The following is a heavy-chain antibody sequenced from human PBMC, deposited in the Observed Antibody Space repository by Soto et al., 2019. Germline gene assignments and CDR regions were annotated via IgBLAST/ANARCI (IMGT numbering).Heavy chain of an antibody. CDR2: ISPYNGHT. J-gene: IGHJ3*01. CDR3: ATLYYEFLTGSYNVGAARAFDF. V-gene: IGHV1-18*01. CDR1: GYTFTTYG. Sequence: QVPLVQSGAEVKKPGASMKVSCKASGYTFTTYGLSWVRQAPGQGLEWMGWISPYNGHTTYAQKLQGRVTMTTDTSTSTAFMELRSLRSDDTAIYYCATLYYEFLTGSYNVGAARAFDFWGQGTMVTVSS. D-gene: IGHD3-9*01.